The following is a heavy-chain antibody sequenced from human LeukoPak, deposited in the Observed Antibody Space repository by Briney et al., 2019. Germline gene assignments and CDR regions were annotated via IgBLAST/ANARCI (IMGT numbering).Heavy chain of an antibody. CDR1: GGSISSYY. J-gene: IGHJ4*02. Sequence: SETLSLTCTVSGGSISSYYWTWIRQPPGKGLEWIGYIYYSGSTNYNPPLKSRVTISVDTSKNQFSLKLSSVTAADTAVYCCARGYGDYFDYWGQGTLVTVSS. D-gene: IGHD4-17*01. V-gene: IGHV4-59*01. CDR3: ARGYGDYFDY. CDR2: IYYSGST.